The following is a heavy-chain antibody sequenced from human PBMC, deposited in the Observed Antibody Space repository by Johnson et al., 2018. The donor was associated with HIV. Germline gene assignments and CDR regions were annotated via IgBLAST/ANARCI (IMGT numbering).Heavy chain of an antibody. Sequence: QVQLVESGGGVVQPGRSLRLSCAASGFTFSSYGMHWVRQAPGKGLEWVAVISYDGSNKYYADSVKGRFTISRDNSKNTLYLQMNSLRDEDTAVYYCAKGGEYSSSWSAFDIWGQGTMVTVSS. CDR2: ISYDGSNK. D-gene: IGHD6-6*01. J-gene: IGHJ3*02. V-gene: IGHV3-30*18. CDR1: GFTFSSYG. CDR3: AKGGEYSSSWSAFDI.